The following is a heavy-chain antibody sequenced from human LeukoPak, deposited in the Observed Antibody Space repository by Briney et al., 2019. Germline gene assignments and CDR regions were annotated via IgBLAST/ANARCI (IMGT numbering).Heavy chain of an antibody. J-gene: IGHJ5*02. D-gene: IGHD6-19*01. CDR3: TRGSYSSGWYVGWFDP. V-gene: IGHV3-49*03. Sequence: GGSLRLSCAASGFTLNNAWMSWFRQAPGKGLEWVGFIRSKAYGGTTEYAASVKGRFTISRDDSKSIAYLQMNSLKTEDTAVYYCTRGSYSSGWYVGWFDPWGQGTLVTVSS. CDR1: GFTLNNAW. CDR2: IRSKAYGGTT.